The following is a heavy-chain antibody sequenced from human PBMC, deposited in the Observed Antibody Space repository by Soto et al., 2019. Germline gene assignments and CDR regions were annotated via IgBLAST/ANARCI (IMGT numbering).Heavy chain of an antibody. V-gene: IGHV4-30-2*01. CDR1: GGSISSGGYS. CDR2: IYHSGNI. J-gene: IGHJ5*02. D-gene: IGHD2-21*01. Sequence: QESGSGLVKPSQTLSLTCAVSGGSISSGGYSWSWIRQPPGKGLEWIGYIYHSGNIYYNPSLKSRVTISVDRSKNQFSLKLSSVTAADTAVYYCARIPSPWGQGTLVTVSS. CDR3: ARIPSP.